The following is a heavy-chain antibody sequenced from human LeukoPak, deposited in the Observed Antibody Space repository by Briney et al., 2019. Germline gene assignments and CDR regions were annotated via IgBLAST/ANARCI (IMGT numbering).Heavy chain of an antibody. CDR2: ISSSSSYI. CDR3: ARGPHADIVVVPAAPYNWFDP. J-gene: IGHJ5*02. CDR1: GFTFSSYS. D-gene: IGHD2-2*01. Sequence: GGSLRLSCAASGFTFSSYSMNWVRQAPGKGLEWVSSISSSSSYIYYADSVKGRFTIPRDNAKNSLYLQMNSLRAEDTAVYYCARGPHADIVVVPAAPYNWFDPWGQGTLVTVSS. V-gene: IGHV3-21*01.